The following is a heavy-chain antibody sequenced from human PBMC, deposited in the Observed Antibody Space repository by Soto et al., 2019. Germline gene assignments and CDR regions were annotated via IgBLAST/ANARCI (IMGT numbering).Heavy chain of an antibody. CDR3: ARSYSSGWEFDY. CDR1: GFTFSNYY. Sequence: GALRLACGASGFTFSNYYMSGIRQAPGKGLEWVSYISSTGRTIYYADSVKGRFTVSRDNAQNSLSLKLNSLRVEDTAVYYCARSYSSGWEFDYWGQGTQVTVSS. J-gene: IGHJ4*02. V-gene: IGHV3-11*01. CDR2: ISSTGRTI. D-gene: IGHD6-19*01.